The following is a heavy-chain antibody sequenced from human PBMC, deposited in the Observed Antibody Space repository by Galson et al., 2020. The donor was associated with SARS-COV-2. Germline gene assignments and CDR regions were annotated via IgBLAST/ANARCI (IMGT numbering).Heavy chain of an antibody. CDR3: ARDRGGYCSGGICYPRGAFDI. Sequence: GESLKISCAASGFTFSIYEMNWVRQAPGKGLEWISYISDSGTTIYYADSVEGRFTISRDNAKNSLYLQMNSLRADDTALYYCARDRGGYCSGGICYPRGAFDIWGQGTMVTVSS. CDR2: ISDSGTTI. D-gene: IGHD2-15*01. CDR1: GFTFSIYE. V-gene: IGHV3-48*03. J-gene: IGHJ3*02.